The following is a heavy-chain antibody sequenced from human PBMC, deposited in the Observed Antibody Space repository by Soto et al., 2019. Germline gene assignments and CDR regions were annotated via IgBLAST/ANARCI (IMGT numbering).Heavy chain of an antibody. J-gene: IGHJ6*02. CDR1: GGTFSSYA. V-gene: IGHV1-69*12. CDR2: IIPIFGTA. D-gene: IGHD4-17*01. CDR3: ASCVTKYYYYGMDV. Sequence: QVQLVQSGAEVKKPGSSVKVSCKASGGTFSSYAISWVRQAPGQGLEWMGGIIPIFGTANYAQKIQGRDTITAKESTSTDCMGLSRLRSEDTAGDYCASCVTKYYYYGMDVCGQGTMVTVSS.